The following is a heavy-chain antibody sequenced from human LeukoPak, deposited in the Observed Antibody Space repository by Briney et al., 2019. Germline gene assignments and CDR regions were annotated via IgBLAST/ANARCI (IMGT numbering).Heavy chain of an antibody. Sequence: GRSLRLSCAASGFTFSNYAMHWVRQAPGKGLEWVSAISGSAVSTFYADSVKGRFTISRDNSKNTLYLQMNSLRAEDTAVYYCARSRLSGINDAFDIWGQGTMVTVSS. D-gene: IGHD3-3*01. CDR1: GFTFSNYA. CDR2: ISGSAVST. V-gene: IGHV3-23*01. CDR3: ARSRLSGINDAFDI. J-gene: IGHJ3*02.